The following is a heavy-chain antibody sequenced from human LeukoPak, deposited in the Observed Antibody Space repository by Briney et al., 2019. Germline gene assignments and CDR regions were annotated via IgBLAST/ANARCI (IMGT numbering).Heavy chain of an antibody. V-gene: IGHV3-30-3*01. J-gene: IGHJ4*02. D-gene: IGHD5-18*01. CDR1: GFTFSSYA. CDR2: ISYDGSNK. Sequence: GRSLRLSCAASGFTFSSYAMHWVRQAPGKGLEWVAVISYDGSNKYYADSVKGRFTISRDNSKNTLYLQMNSLRAEDTAVYYCATDPVGGYSYGPPGYFDYWGQGTLVTVSS. CDR3: ATDPVGGYSYGPPGYFDY.